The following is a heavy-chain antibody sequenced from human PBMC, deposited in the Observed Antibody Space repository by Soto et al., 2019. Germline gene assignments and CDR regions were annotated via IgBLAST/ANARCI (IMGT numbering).Heavy chain of an antibody. CDR1: GYTFTSYD. J-gene: IGHJ6*03. V-gene: IGHV1-8*01. CDR3: ARVPTQVHYYYYMDV. Sequence: GASVKVSCKASGYTFTSYDINWVRQATGQGLEWMGWMNPNSGNTGYAQKFQGRVTMTRNTSISTAYMELSSLRSEGTAVYYCARVPTQVHYYYYMDVWGKGTTVTVSS. CDR2: MNPNSGNT.